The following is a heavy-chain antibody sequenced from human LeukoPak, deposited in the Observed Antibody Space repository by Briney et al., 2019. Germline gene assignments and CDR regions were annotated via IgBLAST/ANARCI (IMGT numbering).Heavy chain of an antibody. CDR2: INSDGSST. D-gene: IGHD3-16*01. V-gene: IGHV3-74*01. Sequence: GGSLRLSCAASGFTFSSYWMHWVRQAPGKGLVWVSRINSDGSSTSYADSVKGRFTISRDNAKNSLYLQMNSLRAEDTAVYYCARLRGYGYHYSGMDVWGQGTTVTVSS. CDR3: ARLRGYGYHYSGMDV. J-gene: IGHJ6*02. CDR1: GFTFSSYW.